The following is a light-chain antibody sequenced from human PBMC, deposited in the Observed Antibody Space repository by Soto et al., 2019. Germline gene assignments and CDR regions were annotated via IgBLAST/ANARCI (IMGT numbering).Light chain of an antibody. CDR2: DAS. V-gene: IGKV3-11*01. CDR3: QQRSNWPPFT. Sequence: EVVLTQSPGTLSLSPGERATLSCRASQSVAANYLAWYQQKPGQAPRLLIYDASNRATGIPARFSGSGSGTDFTLTISSLEPEDFEVYYCQQRSNWPPFTFGPGTKVDIK. CDR1: QSVAANY. J-gene: IGKJ3*01.